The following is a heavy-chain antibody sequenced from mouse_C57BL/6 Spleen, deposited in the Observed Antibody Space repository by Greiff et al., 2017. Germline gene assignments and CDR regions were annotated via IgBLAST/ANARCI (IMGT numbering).Heavy chain of an antibody. CDR2: ISSGGSYT. CDR3: ARLTVVARYFDV. J-gene: IGHJ1*03. V-gene: IGHV5-6*01. Sequence: EVKLVESGGDLVKPGGSLKLSCAASGFTFSSYGMSWVRQTPDKRLEWVATISSGGSYTYYPDSVKGPFTISRDNAKNTLYLQMSSLKSEDTAMYYCARLTVVARYFDVWGTGTTVTVSS. D-gene: IGHD1-1*01. CDR1: GFTFSSYG.